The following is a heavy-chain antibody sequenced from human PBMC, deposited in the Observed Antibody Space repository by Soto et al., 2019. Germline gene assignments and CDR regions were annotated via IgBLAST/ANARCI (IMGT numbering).Heavy chain of an antibody. CDR3: TTDLWRATARDY. Sequence: NPGGSLRLSCAASGFTFNNAWMNWVRQAPGKGLEWVGRVKSKIDGGATDYAAPVKDRFSISRDDSKNTMYLLINSLKTEDTAVYYRTTDLWRATARDYWGQGT. CDR2: VKSKIDGGAT. D-gene: IGHD2-21*02. J-gene: IGHJ4*02. CDR1: GFTFNNAW. V-gene: IGHV3-15*07.